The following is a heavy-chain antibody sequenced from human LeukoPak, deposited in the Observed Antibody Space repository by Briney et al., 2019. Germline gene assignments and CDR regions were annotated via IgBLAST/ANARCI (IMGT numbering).Heavy chain of an antibody. J-gene: IGHJ6*03. Sequence: ASVKVSCKASGYTFTSYDINWVRQATGQGLEWMGWMNPNSGNTGYAQKFQGRITMTRNTYISTAYMELSSLRSEDTAVYYCTRAPDPFMLGYLFYYMDGWGKGTTVTVSS. CDR3: TRAPDPFMLGYLFYYMDG. V-gene: IGHV1-8*01. CDR1: GYTFTSYD. D-gene: IGHD3-10*02. CDR2: MNPNSGNT.